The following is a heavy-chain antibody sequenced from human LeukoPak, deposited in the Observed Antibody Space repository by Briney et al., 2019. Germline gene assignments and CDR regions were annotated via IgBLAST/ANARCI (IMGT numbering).Heavy chain of an antibody. CDR1: GGSISSGGYY. J-gene: IGHJ4*02. Sequence: SETLSLTCSVSGGSISSGGYYWSWIRQHPGKGLEWIGYIYYSGSTYYNPSLKSRVTISVDTSKNQFSLKLSSVTAADTAVYYCAKRSSPDYDFWSGYYADWGQGTLVTVSS. D-gene: IGHD3-3*01. CDR3: AKRSSPDYDFWSGYYAD. V-gene: IGHV4-30-4*08. CDR2: IYYSGST.